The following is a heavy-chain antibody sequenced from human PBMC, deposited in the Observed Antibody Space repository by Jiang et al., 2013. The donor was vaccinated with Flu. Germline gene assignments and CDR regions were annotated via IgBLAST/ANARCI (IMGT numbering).Heavy chain of an antibody. D-gene: IGHD3-10*01. J-gene: IGHJ4*02. CDR1: GFGFTSYW. CDR2: IYPNDSDT. Sequence: KPGESLKISCKGSGFGFTSYWIGWVRQMPGKGLEWMGIIYPNDSDTRYSPSFQGQITISADKSISTAYLQWNSLKASDTAMYYCASLEGVRGGFDSWGQGTLVTVSS. V-gene: IGHV5-51*01. CDR3: ASLEGVRGGFDS.